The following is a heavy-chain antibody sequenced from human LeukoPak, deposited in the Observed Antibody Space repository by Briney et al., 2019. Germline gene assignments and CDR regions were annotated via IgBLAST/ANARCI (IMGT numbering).Heavy chain of an antibody. CDR3: AREVYCGGDCYSGFDY. D-gene: IGHD2-21*02. V-gene: IGHV4-61*01. CDR2: IYYSGST. Sequence: SETLSLTCTVSGGSVSRGSYYWSWIRQPPGKGLEWIGYIYYSGSTNYNPSLKSRVTISVDTSKNQFSLKLSSVTAADTAVYYCAREVYCGGDCYSGFDYWGQGTLVTVSS. CDR1: GGSVSRGSYY. J-gene: IGHJ4*02.